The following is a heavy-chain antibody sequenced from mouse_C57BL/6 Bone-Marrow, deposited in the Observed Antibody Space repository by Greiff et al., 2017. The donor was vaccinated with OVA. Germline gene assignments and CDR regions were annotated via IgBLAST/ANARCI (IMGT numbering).Heavy chain of an antibody. CDR2: ISYDGSN. CDR1: GYSITSGYY. D-gene: IGHD1-1*01. CDR3: ARLQRYYFDY. V-gene: IGHV3-6*01. Sequence: ESGPGLVKPSQSLSLTCSVTGYSITSGYYWNWIRQFPGNKLEWMGYISYDGSNNYNPSLKNRISITRDTSKNQFFLKLNSVTTEDTATYYCARLQRYYFDYWGQGTTLTVSS. J-gene: IGHJ2*01.